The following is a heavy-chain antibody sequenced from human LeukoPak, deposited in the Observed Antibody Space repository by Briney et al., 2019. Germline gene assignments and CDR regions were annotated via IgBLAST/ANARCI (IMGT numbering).Heavy chain of an antibody. D-gene: IGHD1-1*01. CDR1: GFTFSKFP. CDR2: ISASGDVT. Sequence: GGSLRLSCTASGFTFSKFPMGWVRQAPGRGLEWVSAISASGDVTFYADSLRGRFTISRDNSKSTLYLQMNGLRAEDTAIFYCAKSLFTSATGTGRAFHIWGQGTRVTVSS. CDR3: AKSLFTSATGTGRAFHI. V-gene: IGHV3-23*01. J-gene: IGHJ3*02.